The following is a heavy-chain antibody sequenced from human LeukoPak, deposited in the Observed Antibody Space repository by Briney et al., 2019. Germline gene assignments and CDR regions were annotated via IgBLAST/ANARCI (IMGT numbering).Heavy chain of an antibody. CDR1: GFTFSSYA. V-gene: IGHV3-64D*09. J-gene: IGHJ4*02. CDR3: VRRYGAYDY. Sequence: GGSLRLSCSASGFTFSSYAMHWVRQAPGKGLEYVSAISGNGDFIYYADSLKGRLTISRDNSKNTLYLQMSSLRPEDTAVYYCVRRYGAYDYCGQGTLVTVSS. D-gene: IGHD4/OR15-4a*01. CDR2: ISGNGDFI.